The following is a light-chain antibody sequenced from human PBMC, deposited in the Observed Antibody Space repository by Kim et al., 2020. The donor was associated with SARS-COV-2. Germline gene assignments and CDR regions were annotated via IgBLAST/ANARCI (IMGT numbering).Light chain of an antibody. Sequence: KGTISCTWISCNIGAGYEVHWYQQLPGTAPKLLIYGDIKRPSGVPNRFSGSKSGTSASLAITGLQTEDEADYYCQSYDNSLSGYVFGTGTKVYVL. CDR3: QSYDNSLSGYV. CDR1: SCNIGAGYE. J-gene: IGLJ1*01. V-gene: IGLV1-40*01. CDR2: GDI.